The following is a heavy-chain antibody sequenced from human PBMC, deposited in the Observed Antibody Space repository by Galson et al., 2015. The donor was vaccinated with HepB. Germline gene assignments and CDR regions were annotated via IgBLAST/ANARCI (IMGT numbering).Heavy chain of an antibody. CDR2: IDWDDDK. J-gene: IGHJ4*02. Sequence: PALVKPTQTLTLTCTFSGFSLSTSGMCVSWIRQPPGKALEWLALIDWDDDKYYSTSLKTRLTISKDTSKNQVVLTMTNMDPVDTATYYCARIGNSMVRGALDYWGQGTLVTVSS. CDR3: ARIGNSMVRGALDY. V-gene: IGHV2-70*01. CDR1: GFSLSTSGMC. D-gene: IGHD3-10*01.